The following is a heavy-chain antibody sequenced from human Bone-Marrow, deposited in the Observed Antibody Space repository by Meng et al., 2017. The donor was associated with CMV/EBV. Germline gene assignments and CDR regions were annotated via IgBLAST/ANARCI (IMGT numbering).Heavy chain of an antibody. CDR1: GFTFSSYD. V-gene: IGHV3-13*01. CDR3: ARMGDDSSGWYFDL. Sequence: GESLKISCAASGFTFSSYDMHWVRQATGKGLEGVSAIGTAGDTYYPGSVKGRFTISRENAKNSLYLQMNSLRARDTAVYYCARMGDDSSGWYFDLWGRGTLVTVSS. CDR2: IGTAGDT. D-gene: IGHD3-22*01. J-gene: IGHJ2*01.